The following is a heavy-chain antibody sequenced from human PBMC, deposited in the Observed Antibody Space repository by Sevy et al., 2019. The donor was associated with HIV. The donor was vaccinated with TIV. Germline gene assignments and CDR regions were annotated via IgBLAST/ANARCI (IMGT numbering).Heavy chain of an antibody. V-gene: IGHV3-30-3*01. CDR2: ISYDGSNK. CDR1: GFTFSSYA. D-gene: IGHD3-22*01. CDR3: ARDVTYYDSSGYYPY. J-gene: IGHJ4*02. Sequence: GGSLRLSCAASGFTFSSYAMHWVHQAPGKGLEWVAVISYDGSNKYYADSVKGRFTISRDNSKNTLYLQMNSLRAEDTAVYYCARDVTYYDSSGYYPYWGQGTLVTVSS.